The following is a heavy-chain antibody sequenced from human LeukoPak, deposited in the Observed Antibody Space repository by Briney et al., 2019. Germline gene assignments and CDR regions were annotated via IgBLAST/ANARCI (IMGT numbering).Heavy chain of an antibody. Sequence: AGGSLRLSCAASGVIISSYAMSWVRQAPGKGLEWVSAINGRGDDTYYADFVKGRFTISRDNSKSTVYLQMNSLRTEDTAVYYCAKDRVSPGFNWFDPWGQETLVTVSS. V-gene: IGHV3-23*01. D-gene: IGHD2/OR15-2a*01. J-gene: IGHJ5*02. CDR3: AKDRVSPGFNWFDP. CDR2: INGRGDDT. CDR1: GVIISSYA.